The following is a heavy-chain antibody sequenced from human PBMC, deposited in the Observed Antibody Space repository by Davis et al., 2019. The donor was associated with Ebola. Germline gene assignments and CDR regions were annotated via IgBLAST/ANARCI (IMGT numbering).Heavy chain of an antibody. CDR3: ARGAIAAAGNYYYYYGMDV. D-gene: IGHD6-13*01. CDR2: IKEDGTER. Sequence: GGSLRLSCAASGFTVNSYWMSWVRRAPGKGLEWVANIKEDGTERDYGHSVKGRFTISRDNSKNTLYLQMNSLRAEDTAVYYCARGAIAAAGNYYYYYGMDVWGKGTTVTVSS. V-gene: IGHV3-7*01. J-gene: IGHJ6*04. CDR1: GFTVNSYW.